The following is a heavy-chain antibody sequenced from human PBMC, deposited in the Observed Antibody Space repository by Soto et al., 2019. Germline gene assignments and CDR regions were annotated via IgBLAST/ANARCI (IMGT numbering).Heavy chain of an antibody. CDR3: ARVCGGDCHYGMDV. J-gene: IGHJ6*02. CDR1: GGSISSGGYY. D-gene: IGHD2-21*02. CDR2: IYYGGST. V-gene: IGHV4-31*03. Sequence: QVQLQESGPGLVKPSQTLSLTCTVSGGSISSGGYYWSWIRQHPGNGLEWLGYIYYGGSTYYNPSLKSRVTISVDTSKNQFSLKLSSVTAADTAVYYCARVCGGDCHYGMDVWGQGTTVTVSS.